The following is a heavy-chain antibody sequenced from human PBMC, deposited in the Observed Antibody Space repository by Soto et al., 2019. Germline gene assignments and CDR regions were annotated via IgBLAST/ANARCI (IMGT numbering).Heavy chain of an antibody. CDR2: ISYDGINK. V-gene: IGHV3-30*18. J-gene: IGHJ3*02. CDR3: AKGRTGVSGHTDAFDI. CDR1: GFTFSSYG. Sequence: GGSLRLSCAVSGFTFSSYGMHWVRQAPGKGLEWVTVISYDGINKYYADSVKGRFTISRDNSKNTLYVQMNSLRAEDTAVYYCAKGRTGVSGHTDAFDIWGQGTMVTVSS. D-gene: IGHD7-27*01.